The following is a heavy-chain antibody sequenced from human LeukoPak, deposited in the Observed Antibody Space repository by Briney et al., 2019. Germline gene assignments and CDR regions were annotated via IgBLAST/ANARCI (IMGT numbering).Heavy chain of an antibody. CDR3: ARVNRRDGYNYDY. V-gene: IGHV4-38-2*02. CDR1: GYSISSGYY. Sequence: SETLSLTCTVSGYSISSGYYWGWIRQPPGKGLEWIGSIYHSGSTYYNPSLKSRVTISVDTSKNQFSLKLSSVTAADTAVYYCARVNRRDGYNYDYWGQGTLVTVSS. D-gene: IGHD5-24*01. J-gene: IGHJ4*02. CDR2: IYHSGST.